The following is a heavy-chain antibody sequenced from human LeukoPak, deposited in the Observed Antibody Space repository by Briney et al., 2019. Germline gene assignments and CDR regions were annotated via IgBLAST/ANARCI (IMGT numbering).Heavy chain of an antibody. CDR3: AKDPSSSWYPGDWFDP. CDR1: GFTFSSYA. D-gene: IGHD6-13*01. CDR2: ISGSGGST. V-gene: IGHV3-23*01. J-gene: IGHJ5*02. Sequence: PGGSLRLSCAASGFTFSSYAMSWVRQAPGKGLEWVSAISGSGGSTYYADSVKGRFTISRDNSKNTLYLQMNSLRAEDTAVYYCAKDPSSSWYPGDWFDPWGQGTLVTVSS.